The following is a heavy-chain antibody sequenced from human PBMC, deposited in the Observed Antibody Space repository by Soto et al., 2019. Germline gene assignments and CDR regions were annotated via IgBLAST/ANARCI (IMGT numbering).Heavy chain of an antibody. Sequence: ASVKVSCKASGYTFTGYYMHWVRQAPGQGLEWMGWISPNSGGTNYAQKFQGWVTMTRDTSISTAYMELSRLRSDDTAVYYCAREGTGYSGYDLRDYYYYMDVWGKGTTVTVSS. CDR2: ISPNSGGT. J-gene: IGHJ6*03. CDR1: GYTFTGYY. D-gene: IGHD5-12*01. CDR3: AREGTGYSGYDLRDYYYYMDV. V-gene: IGHV1-2*04.